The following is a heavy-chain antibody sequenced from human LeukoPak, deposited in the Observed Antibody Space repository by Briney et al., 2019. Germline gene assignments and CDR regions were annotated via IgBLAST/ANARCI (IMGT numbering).Heavy chain of an antibody. Sequence: GESLKSSCKGSGYSFTSYWIGWVRQMPGKGLEWMGIIYPGDSDTRYSPSFQGQVTISADKSISTAYLQWSSLKASDTAMYYCARPPVAGTGKGAFDIWGQGTMVTVSS. V-gene: IGHV5-51*01. D-gene: IGHD6-19*01. J-gene: IGHJ3*02. CDR1: GYSFTSYW. CDR2: IYPGDSDT. CDR3: ARPPVAGTGKGAFDI.